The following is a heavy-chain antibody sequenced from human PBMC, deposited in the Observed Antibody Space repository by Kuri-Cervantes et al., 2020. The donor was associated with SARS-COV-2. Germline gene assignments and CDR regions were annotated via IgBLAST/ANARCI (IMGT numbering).Heavy chain of an antibody. CDR1: GGSLSDYY. CDR2: MRYDGSNK. V-gene: IGHV3-30*02. D-gene: IGHD6-13*01. CDR3: AKPIAAAGYYFDY. Sequence: GESLKISCAVYGGSLSDYYWSWIRQPPGKGLEWMAFMRYDGSNKYYADSVKGRFTISRDNSKNTLYLQMNSLRAEDAAVYYCAKPIAAAGYYFDYWGQGTLVTVSS. J-gene: IGHJ4*02.